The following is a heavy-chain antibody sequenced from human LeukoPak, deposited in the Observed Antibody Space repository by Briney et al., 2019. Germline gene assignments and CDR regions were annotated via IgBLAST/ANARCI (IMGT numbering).Heavy chain of an antibody. Sequence: GGSLRLSCAASGFSFSSYGMHWVRQAPGKGLEWVAVISYDGSNKYYADSVKGRFTISRDNSKNTLYLQMNSLRAEDTAVYYCAKVGYSSSWYYFDYWGQGTLVTVSS. J-gene: IGHJ4*02. CDR3: AKVGYSSSWYYFDY. D-gene: IGHD6-13*01. CDR2: ISYDGSNK. CDR1: GFSFSSYG. V-gene: IGHV3-30*18.